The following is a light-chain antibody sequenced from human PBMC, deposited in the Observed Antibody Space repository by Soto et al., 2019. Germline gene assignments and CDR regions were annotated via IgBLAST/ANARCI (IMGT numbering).Light chain of an antibody. CDR3: TSWTTSTTMI. V-gene: IGLV2-14*03. J-gene: IGLJ2*01. CDR2: DVN. CDR1: SSDIGAYNF. Sequence: QSALNQPASVTGSPGQSITISCTGTSSDIGAYNFVSWYQQHPGKAPKLMLYDVNIRPSGVSNRFSGSKSGNTASLTISGLQAEDEADYYCTSWTTSTTMIFGGGTKVTVL.